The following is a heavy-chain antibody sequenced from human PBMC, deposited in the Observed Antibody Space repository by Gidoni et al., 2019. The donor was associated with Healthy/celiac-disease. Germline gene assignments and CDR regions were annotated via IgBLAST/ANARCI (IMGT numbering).Heavy chain of an antibody. CDR1: GYSISSGYY. CDR3: ARTDGMDV. CDR2: IYHSGST. J-gene: IGHJ6*02. V-gene: IGHV4-38-2*02. Sequence: QVQLQESGPGLVKPSATLSLTCTVSGYSISSGYYWGWLRQPPGKGLEWIGSIYHSGSTNYNPSLKSRVTISVDTSKNQFSLKLSSVTAADTAVYYCARTDGMDVWGQGTTVTVSS.